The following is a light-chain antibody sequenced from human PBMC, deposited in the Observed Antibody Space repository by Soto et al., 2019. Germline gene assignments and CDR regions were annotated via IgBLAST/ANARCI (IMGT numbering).Light chain of an antibody. CDR2: GAS. CDR1: QSVSSD. Sequence: EIVMTNSPATLSVSQWEIATLSCRASQSVSSDLAWYQQKPGQAPRLFIYGASTRATGIPDRFSGSGSGTDFTLTISRLEPEDFALYYCQQYGSSGTFGQATKVDIK. J-gene: IGKJ1*01. CDR3: QQYGSSGT. V-gene: IGKV3-20*01.